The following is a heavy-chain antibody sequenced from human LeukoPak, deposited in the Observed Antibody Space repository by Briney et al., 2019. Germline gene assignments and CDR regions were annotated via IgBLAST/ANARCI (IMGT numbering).Heavy chain of an antibody. CDR3: ARTYDYVWGSYRSHSFDS. CDR2: LYHTGSA. Sequence: SETLSLTCTVSGGSISSNNYYWGWIRQPPGKGLEWIGSLYHTGSAYYNPSLKSRVTISMDVSKNHFSPKLSSVTAADTAVYYCARTYDYVWGSYRSHSFDSWGQGTLVTVSS. V-gene: IGHV4-39*02. D-gene: IGHD3-16*02. CDR1: GGSISSNNYY. J-gene: IGHJ4*02.